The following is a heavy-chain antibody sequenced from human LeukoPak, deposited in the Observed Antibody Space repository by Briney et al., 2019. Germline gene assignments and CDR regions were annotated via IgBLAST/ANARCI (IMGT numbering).Heavy chain of an antibody. J-gene: IGHJ4*02. CDR2: ISVYNGNT. D-gene: IGHD1-26*01. Sequence: ASVTVSCKASGYTLSNYDISWVRQAPGQGLEWMGWISVYNGNTNYAQKFQGRVTMTTDTSTSTAYMELRSLKSDDTAMYYCARVDAGNYYGHDFWGQGTLVTVTS. CDR1: GYTLSNYD. CDR3: ARVDAGNYYGHDF. V-gene: IGHV1-18*01.